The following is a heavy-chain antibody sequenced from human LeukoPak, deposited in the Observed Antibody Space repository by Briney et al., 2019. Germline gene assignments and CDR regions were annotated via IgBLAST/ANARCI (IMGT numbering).Heavy chain of an antibody. CDR1: GDSISSNNW. CDR2: IYHTENT. V-gene: IGHV4-4*02. J-gene: IGHJ6*02. D-gene: IGHD1/OR15-1a*01. CDR3: ARQKWEQQGRDYYFNGLDV. Sequence: PSETLSLTCAVSGDSISSNNWWSWVRQSPGKGLEWIGEIYHTENTNYNPSLKSRVTISVDTSKNQFSLKLTSVTAADTAVYYCARQKWEQQGRDYYFNGLDVWGPGTTVIVSS.